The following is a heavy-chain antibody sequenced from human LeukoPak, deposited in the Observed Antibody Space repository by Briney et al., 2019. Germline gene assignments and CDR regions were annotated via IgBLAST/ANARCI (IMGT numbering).Heavy chain of an antibody. CDR1: GFTFSSYW. Sequence: GGALRLSCAASGFTFSSYWMSWVRQAPGKGLEWVANIKQDGVEKYYVNSVKGRVTISRDDAKNSLYLQMNSLRAEDTAIYYCARDTLSSWYQIDAFDIWGQGTMVTVSS. D-gene: IGHD6-13*01. CDR3: ARDTLSSWYQIDAFDI. CDR2: IKQDGVEK. J-gene: IGHJ3*02. V-gene: IGHV3-7*01.